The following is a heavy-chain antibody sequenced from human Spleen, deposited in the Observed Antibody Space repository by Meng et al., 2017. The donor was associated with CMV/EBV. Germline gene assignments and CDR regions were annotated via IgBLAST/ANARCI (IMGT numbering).Heavy chain of an antibody. J-gene: IGHJ6*02. CDR2: ISAYNGNT. V-gene: IGHV1-18*01. CDR3: ARASSGTTIRPYYHFGVDTKTYYYYYGMDV. D-gene: IGHD3-3*01. Sequence: ASVKVSCKASGYTFTSYGISWVRQAPGQGLEWMGWISAYNGNTNYAQKLQGRVTMTRNTSISTAYMELSSLRSEDTAVYYCARASSGTTIRPYYHFGVDTKTYYYYYGMDVWGQGTTVTVSS. CDR1: GYTFTSYG.